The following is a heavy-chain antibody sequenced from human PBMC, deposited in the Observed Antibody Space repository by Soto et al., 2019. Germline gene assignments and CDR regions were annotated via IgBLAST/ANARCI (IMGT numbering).Heavy chain of an antibody. V-gene: IGHV1-69*06. Sequence: QVQLLQSGAEVKKPGSSVKVSCKASAGTLSSYAISWVRQAPRQGLEWIGGIIPLFGTEYYTQNLQGRLTITADKSTSSVYMELSNLTSDDKAVYYCARDKGLPLVIVPSASGVYSYGMDVWGQGTTVTVSS. D-gene: IGHD2-2*01. CDR3: ARDKGLPLVIVPSASGVYSYGMDV. CDR2: IIPLFGTE. J-gene: IGHJ6*02. CDR1: AGTLSSYA.